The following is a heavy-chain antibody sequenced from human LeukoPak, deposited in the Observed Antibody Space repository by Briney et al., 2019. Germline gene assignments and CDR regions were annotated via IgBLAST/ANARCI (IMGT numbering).Heavy chain of an antibody. CDR1: GFTFSSYG. CDR2: IWYDGSNK. V-gene: IGHV3-33*06. J-gene: IGHJ4*02. D-gene: IGHD3-22*01. CDR3: AKVDSSGPYYFDY. Sequence: GRSLRLSCAASGFTFSSYGMHWVRQAPGKGLEWVAVIWYDGSNKYYADSVKGRFTISRDNSKNTLYLQMNSLRAEDTAVYYCAKVDSSGPYYFDYWGQGTLVTVSS.